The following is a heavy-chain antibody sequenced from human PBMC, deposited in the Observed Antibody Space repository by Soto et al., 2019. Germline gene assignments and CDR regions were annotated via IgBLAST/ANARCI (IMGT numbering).Heavy chain of an antibody. CDR2: IYYSGST. V-gene: IGHV4-59*01. D-gene: IGHD3-22*01. CDR1: GGSISSYY. Sequence: SETLSLTCTVSGGSISSYYWSWIRQPPGKGLEWIGYIYYSGSTNYNPSLKSRVTISVDTSKNQFSLKLSSVTAADTAVYYCARLYDSSGYYIIYYWYFDLWGRGTLVTVSS. J-gene: IGHJ2*01. CDR3: ARLYDSSGYYIIYYWYFDL.